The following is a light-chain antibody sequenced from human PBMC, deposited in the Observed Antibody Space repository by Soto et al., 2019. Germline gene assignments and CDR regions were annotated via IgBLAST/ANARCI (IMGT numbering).Light chain of an antibody. CDR1: ESVSNN. CDR2: HAS. CDR3: QQYNKWPLT. Sequence: EIVMTQSPATLSVSPGERATLSCRASESVSNNLAWYQQKPGQAPRLLIYHASTRATGIPARFSGSGFGTEFTLTISSLQSEDFEVYYCQQYNKWPLTFGGGTKVEIK. J-gene: IGKJ4*01. V-gene: IGKV3-15*01.